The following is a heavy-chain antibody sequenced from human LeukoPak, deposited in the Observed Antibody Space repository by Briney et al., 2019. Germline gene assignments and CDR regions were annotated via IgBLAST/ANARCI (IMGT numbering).Heavy chain of an antibody. V-gene: IGHV3-30*18. D-gene: IGHD2-2*01. Sequence: PGGSLRLSCAASGFTFSSYGMHWVRQAPGKGLEWVAVISYDGSNKYYADSVKSRFTISRDNSKNTLYLQMNSLRAEDTAVYYCANGRYCSSTSCPRSYYYYYGMDVWGQGTTVTVSS. J-gene: IGHJ6*02. CDR3: ANGRYCSSTSCPRSYYYYYGMDV. CDR1: GFTFSSYG. CDR2: ISYDGSNK.